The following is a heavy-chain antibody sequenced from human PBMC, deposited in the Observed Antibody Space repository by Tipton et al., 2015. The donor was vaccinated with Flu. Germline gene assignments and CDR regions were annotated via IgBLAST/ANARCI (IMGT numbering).Heavy chain of an antibody. Sequence: TLSLTCTVSGGSISSYYWSWIRQPPGKGLEWIGYIYYSGSTNYNPSLKSRVTISVDTSKNQFSLKLSSVTAADTAVYYCARDSDGVPGSYLSFFDYWGQGTLVTVSS. D-gene: IGHD1-26*01. CDR3: ARDSDGVPGSYLSFFDY. CDR2: IYYSGST. V-gene: IGHV4-59*01. CDR1: GGSISSYY. J-gene: IGHJ4*02.